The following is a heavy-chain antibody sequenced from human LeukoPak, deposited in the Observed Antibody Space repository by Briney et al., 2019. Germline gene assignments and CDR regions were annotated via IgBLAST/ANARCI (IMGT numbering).Heavy chain of an antibody. CDR2: ISAYNGNT. J-gene: IGHJ4*02. D-gene: IGHD3-10*01. CDR3: ARDGAPNYYYGSGSYYSFDY. CDR1: GYTFTSYG. V-gene: IGHV1-18*01. Sequence: ASVKVSCKASGYTFTSYGISWVRQAPGQGLEWMGWISAYNGNTNYAQKLQGRVTMTTDTSTSTAYMELSSLRSEDTAVYYCARDGAPNYYYGSGSYYSFDYWGQGTLVTVSS.